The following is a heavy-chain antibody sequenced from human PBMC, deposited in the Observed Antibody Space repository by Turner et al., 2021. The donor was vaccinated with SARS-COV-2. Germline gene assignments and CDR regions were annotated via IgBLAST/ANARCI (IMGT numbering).Heavy chain of an antibody. V-gene: IGHV1-69*02. CDR3: AGGGAAAFSWEVYFDY. CDR2: IIPILSIA. CDR1: GGTFSSYT. D-gene: IGHD6-13*01. J-gene: IGHJ4*02. Sequence: VQLVQSVAAVKKPGSSVKFTCKAYGGTFSSYTINWVRQTPGQGLEWVGGIIPILSIANYAKKFQGRVTITADKSTGTSYMELSSLRSEDTAVYYCAGGGAAAFSWEVYFDYWGQGTLVTVSS.